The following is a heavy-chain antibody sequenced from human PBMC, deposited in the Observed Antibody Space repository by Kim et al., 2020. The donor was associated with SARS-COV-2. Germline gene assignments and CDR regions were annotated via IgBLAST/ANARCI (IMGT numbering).Heavy chain of an antibody. J-gene: IGHJ3*02. Sequence: SETLSLTCTVSGGSISSYYWSWIRQPPGKGLEWIGYIYYSGSTNYNPSLKSRVTISVDTSKNQFSLKLSSVTAADTAVYYCAEAVPPRIWGQGTMVTVSS. CDR1: GGSISSYY. V-gene: IGHV4-59*01. CDR2: IYYSGST. CDR3: AEAVPPRI. D-gene: IGHD6-19*01.